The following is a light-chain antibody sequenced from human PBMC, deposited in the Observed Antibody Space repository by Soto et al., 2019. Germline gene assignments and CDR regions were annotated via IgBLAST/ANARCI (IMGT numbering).Light chain of an antibody. Sequence: DIQMTQSPSTLPASVGDRVTITCRASQSINNWLAWYQQKPGKAPKLLIYDASSLKSGVPSRFSGSGSGAEFTLTISSLQPDDFATYYCQQYNSYWTFGQGTTGDIK. V-gene: IGKV1-5*01. CDR1: QSINNW. CDR3: QQYNSYWT. J-gene: IGKJ1*01. CDR2: DAS.